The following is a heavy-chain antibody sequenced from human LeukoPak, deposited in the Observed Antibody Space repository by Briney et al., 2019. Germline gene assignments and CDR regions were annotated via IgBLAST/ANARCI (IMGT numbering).Heavy chain of an antibody. Sequence: GGSLRLSCEASGFIFDNYYIHWVRQAPGKGLEWVAHIRQDGNNRIYIDSVKGRFTISRDNDEKTVYLQMNSLRAEDTAVYSCAKDQGYSGGDWFDPWGQGTPVTVSS. CDR3: AKDQGYSGGDWFDP. V-gene: IGHV3-30*02. D-gene: IGHD2-15*01. CDR2: IRQDGNNR. CDR1: GFIFDNYY. J-gene: IGHJ5*02.